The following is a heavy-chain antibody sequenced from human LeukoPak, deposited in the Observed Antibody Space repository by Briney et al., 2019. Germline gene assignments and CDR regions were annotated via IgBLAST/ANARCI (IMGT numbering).Heavy chain of an antibody. V-gene: IGHV1-69*06. CDR1: GGTFSSYA. J-gene: IGHJ5*02. D-gene: IGHD3-22*01. Sequence: GASVTVSCKASGGTFSSYAISWVRQAPGQGLEWMGGIIPIFGTANYAQKFQGRVTITADKSTSTAYMELSSLRSEDTAVYYCARAGTMIGRINWFDPWGQGTLVTVSS. CDR2: IIPIFGTA. CDR3: ARAGTMIGRINWFDP.